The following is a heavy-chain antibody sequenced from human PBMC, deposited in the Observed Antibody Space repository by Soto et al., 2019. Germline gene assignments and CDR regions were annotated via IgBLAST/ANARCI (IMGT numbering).Heavy chain of an antibody. D-gene: IGHD3-22*01. V-gene: IGHV3-7*03. CDR2: IKQDGSEK. CDR3: ARGKYYYDSSGLYYYYYGMDV. CDR1: GFTFSSYW. J-gene: IGHJ6*02. Sequence: GGSLRLSCATSGFTFSSYWMSWVRQAPGKGLEWVANIKQDGSEKYYVDSVKGRFTISRDNAKNSLYLQMNSLRAEDTAVYYCARGKYYYDSSGLYYYYYGMDVWGQGTTVTVPS.